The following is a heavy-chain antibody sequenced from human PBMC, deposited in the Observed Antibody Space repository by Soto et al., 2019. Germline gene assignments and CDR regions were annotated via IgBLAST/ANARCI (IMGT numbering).Heavy chain of an antibody. CDR1: GYTFTRYT. V-gene: IGHV1-3*01. J-gene: IGHJ5*02. CDR2: INAGNGNT. CDR3: ARSSRIQLWLGPGWFDP. D-gene: IGHD5-18*01. Sequence: ASVKFSCKASGYTFTRYTMNWVRQAPGQRLEWMGWINAGNGNTKYSQKFQGRVTITRDTSASTAYMELSSLRSEDTAVYYCARSSRIQLWLGPGWFDPWGQGTLVTVSS.